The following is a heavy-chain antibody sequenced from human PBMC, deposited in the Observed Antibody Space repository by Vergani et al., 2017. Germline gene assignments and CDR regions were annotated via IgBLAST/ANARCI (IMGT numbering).Heavy chain of an antibody. Sequence: EVQLVESGGGLVQPGGSLRLSCAASGFTFSSYSMNWVRQAPGKGLEWVSYISSSSSTIYYADSVKGRFTISRDNAKNSLYLQMNSLRVEDTAVYYCARVVGSGSYLYDYYGMDVWGQGTTVTVSS. CDR3: ARVVGSGSYLYDYYGMDV. J-gene: IGHJ6*02. V-gene: IGHV3-48*01. CDR2: ISSSSSTI. D-gene: IGHD1-26*01. CDR1: GFTFSSYS.